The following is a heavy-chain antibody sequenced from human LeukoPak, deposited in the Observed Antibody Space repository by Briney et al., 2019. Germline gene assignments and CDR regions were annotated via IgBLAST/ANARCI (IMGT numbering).Heavy chain of an antibody. CDR3: AKEDNDGTLLVLDY. Sequence: PGGSLRLSCAASGFTFSSYGMHWVRQAPGKGLEWVAVIWYDGSNKFYADSVKGRFIISRDNSKNTLYLQMYSLRADDTAVYYCAKEDNDGTLLVLDYWGQGTLAIVSS. J-gene: IGHJ4*02. V-gene: IGHV3-33*06. D-gene: IGHD3-22*01. CDR2: IWYDGSNK. CDR1: GFTFSSYG.